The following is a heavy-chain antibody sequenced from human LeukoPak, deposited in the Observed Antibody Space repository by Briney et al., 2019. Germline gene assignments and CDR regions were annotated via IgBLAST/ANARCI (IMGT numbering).Heavy chain of an antibody. Sequence: GASVKVSCKASGYTFTGYYMHWVRQAPGQGLEWMGRINPNSGGTNHAQKFQGRVTMTRDTSISTAYMELSRLRSDDTAVYYCARIVGPDSSGWVDLFGYWGQGTLVTVSS. CDR2: INPNSGGT. CDR1: GYTFTGYY. CDR3: ARIVGPDSSGWVDLFGY. D-gene: IGHD6-19*01. V-gene: IGHV1-2*06. J-gene: IGHJ4*02.